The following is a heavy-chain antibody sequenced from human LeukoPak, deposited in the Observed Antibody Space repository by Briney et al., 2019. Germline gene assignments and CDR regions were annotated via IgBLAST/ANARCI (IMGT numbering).Heavy chain of an antibody. CDR3: ARALYYYGSGSYYMGY. V-gene: IGHV1-2*02. CDR2: INPNSGGT. J-gene: IGHJ4*02. D-gene: IGHD3-10*01. CDR1: GYTFTGYY. Sequence: ASVKVSCKASGYTFTGYYMHWMRQAPGQGLEWMGWINPNSGGTNYAQKFQGRVTMTRDTSISTAYMELSRLRSDDTAVYYCARALYYYGSGSYYMGYWGQGTLVTVSS.